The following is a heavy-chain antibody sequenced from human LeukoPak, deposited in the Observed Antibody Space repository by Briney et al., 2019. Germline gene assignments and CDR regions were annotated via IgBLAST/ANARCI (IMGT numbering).Heavy chain of an antibody. J-gene: IGHJ6*02. CDR3: ARVNCGGGSCYFAGDGLNV. Sequence: ASVKVSCKASGYTFTEFYMHWVRQAPAQGLEWMGRISPKSGGTNYAQRFQGRVTMTRDTSINTVSMELSSLTSDDTAVYYCARVNCGGGSCYFAGDGLNVWGQGTTVIVSS. V-gene: IGHV1-2*06. CDR1: GYTFTEFY. D-gene: IGHD2-15*01. CDR2: ISPKSGGT.